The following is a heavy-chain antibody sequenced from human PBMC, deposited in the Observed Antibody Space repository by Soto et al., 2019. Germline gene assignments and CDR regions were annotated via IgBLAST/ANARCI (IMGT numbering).Heavy chain of an antibody. CDR2: INHSGSN. CDR1: GGSFSTYY. J-gene: IGHJ3*02. CDR3: ARGGSNDWQVAFDI. D-gene: IGHD3-9*01. Sequence: SETLSLTCVVPGGSFSTYYYNWIRQSPGKGLEWIGEINHSGSNNYSPSLKSRVTMSLDTSKNQFSLKLTSVTAADTAVYYCARGGSNDWQVAFDIWGQGTMVTVSS. V-gene: IGHV4-34*01.